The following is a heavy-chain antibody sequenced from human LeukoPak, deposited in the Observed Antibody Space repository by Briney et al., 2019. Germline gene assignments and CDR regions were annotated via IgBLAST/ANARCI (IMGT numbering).Heavy chain of an antibody. J-gene: IGHJ4*02. Sequence: ASVKVSCKASGYTFTSYAMRWVRQAPGQRLEWMGWINAGDGNTKYSQKFQGRVTITRDTSASTAYMELSSLRSEDTAVYYCARDRMSPTWLAYFDYWGQGTLVTVSS. CDR2: INAGDGNT. D-gene: IGHD6-19*01. CDR3: ARDRMSPTWLAYFDY. V-gene: IGHV1-3*01. CDR1: GYTFTSYA.